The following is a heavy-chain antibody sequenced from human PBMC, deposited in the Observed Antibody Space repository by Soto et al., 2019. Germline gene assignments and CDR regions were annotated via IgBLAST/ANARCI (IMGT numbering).Heavy chain of an antibody. CDR3: ARTSAAGKYYYGMDV. D-gene: IGHD6-13*01. CDR1: GYSFTSYW. Sequence: GESLKISGKGSGYSFTSYWIGWVRQMPGKGLEWMGIIYPGDSDTRYSPSFQGQVTISADKSISTAYLQWSSLKASDTAMYYCARTSAAGKYYYGMDVWGHRTTVTVSS. V-gene: IGHV5-51*01. J-gene: IGHJ6*02. CDR2: IYPGDSDT.